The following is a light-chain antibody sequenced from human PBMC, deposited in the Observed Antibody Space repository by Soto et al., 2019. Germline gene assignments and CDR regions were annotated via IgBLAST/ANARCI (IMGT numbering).Light chain of an antibody. V-gene: IGLV3-1*01. J-gene: IGLJ3*02. CDR3: QAWDNRTAV. CDR2: QDA. CDR1: KLGDKY. Sequence: SYELTQPPSVSVSPGQTASITCSGDKLGDKYASWYQQKPGQSPVLVMYQDAKRPSGIPERFSGSNSGNTATLTISGTQAMDEADYYCQAWDNRTAVFGGGTEVTVL.